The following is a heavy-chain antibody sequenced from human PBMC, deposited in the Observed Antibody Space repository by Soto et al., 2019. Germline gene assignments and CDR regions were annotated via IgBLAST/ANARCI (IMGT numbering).Heavy chain of an antibody. CDR3: ARAPRGYGGNTPFDY. J-gene: IGHJ4*02. CDR1: GGSFSGYY. D-gene: IGHD2-15*01. V-gene: IGHV4-34*01. CDR2: INHSGST. Sequence: QVQLQQWGAGLLKPSETLSLTCAVYGGSFSGYYWSWIRQPPGKGLEWIGEINHSGSTNYNPSLKGRGTISVAASKNQFSLKRGSVSAADSAVYYCARAPRGYGGNTPFDYWGQGTLVTVSS.